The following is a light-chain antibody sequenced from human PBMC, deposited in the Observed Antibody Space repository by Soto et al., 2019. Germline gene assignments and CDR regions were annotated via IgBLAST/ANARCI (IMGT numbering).Light chain of an antibody. Sequence: QAVLTQAPSASGTPGQRVTISCSRGSSNMGSITVNWYQVLPGTAPKLLIYSNNHRPSGVPDRFSASKAGASASLAISGLQSEDAGDYYCAAWDASLGGFYVFGSGTKLTVL. V-gene: IGLV1-44*01. CDR3: AAWDASLGGFYV. CDR1: SSNMGSIT. J-gene: IGLJ1*01. CDR2: SNN.